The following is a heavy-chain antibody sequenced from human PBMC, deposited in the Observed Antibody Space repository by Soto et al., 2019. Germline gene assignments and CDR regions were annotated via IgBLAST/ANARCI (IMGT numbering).Heavy chain of an antibody. Sequence: GGSLRLSCAASGFTVSSNYLSWVRQAPGKGLEWVSVIYTGGTTYYADSVKGRFTISRDNSKNTVYLEMNSLRAEDTALYSCARTSTSLYYGMDVWGQGTTVTVS. CDR3: ARTSTSLYYGMDV. J-gene: IGHJ6*02. CDR2: IYTGGTT. CDR1: GFTVSSNY. V-gene: IGHV3-53*01.